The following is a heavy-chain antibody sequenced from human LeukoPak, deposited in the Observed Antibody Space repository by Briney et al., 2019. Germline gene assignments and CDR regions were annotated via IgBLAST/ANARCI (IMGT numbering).Heavy chain of an antibody. Sequence: GESLKISCQGSGYSFTSYWIGWVRQAPGKGLEWVAFIRYDGSNKYYADSVKGRFTISRDNSKNTLYLQMNSLRAEDTAVYYCAKDEYSSSLGYWGQGTLVTVSS. CDR2: IRYDGSNK. V-gene: IGHV3-30*02. J-gene: IGHJ4*02. CDR3: AKDEYSSSLGY. D-gene: IGHD6-6*01. CDR1: GYSFTSYW.